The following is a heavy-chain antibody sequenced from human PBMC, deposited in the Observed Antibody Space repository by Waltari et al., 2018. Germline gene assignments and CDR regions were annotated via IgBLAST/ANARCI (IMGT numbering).Heavy chain of an antibody. Sequence: EVQLVQSGGCLIPPGGSLRLSCAASGLSVIDNYMSWVRQAPGKGREWVLVIYRGGSIKYGDAVKGRFTLSRDNSKNTLFLQMNSLRSEDTAVYYCARLSDPNKYYYGMDVWGQGTTVTVSS. J-gene: IGHJ6*02. V-gene: IGHV3-53*01. CDR1: GLSVIDNY. D-gene: IGHD3-16*02. CDR3: ARLSDPNKYYYGMDV. CDR2: IYRGGSI.